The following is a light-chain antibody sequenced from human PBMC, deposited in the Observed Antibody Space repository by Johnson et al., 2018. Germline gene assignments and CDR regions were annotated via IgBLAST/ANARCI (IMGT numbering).Light chain of an antibody. J-gene: IGLJ1*01. Sequence: QSVLTQPHSVSAAPGQKVTISCSGSSSNIGNNYVSWYQQLPGTATKLLIYENNKRPSGIPDRFSGSKSGTSATLGITGLQTGDEADYYCGTWDSSLSAGNVFGTGTKVTVL. V-gene: IGLV1-51*02. CDR1: SSNIGNNY. CDR3: GTWDSSLSAGNV. CDR2: ENN.